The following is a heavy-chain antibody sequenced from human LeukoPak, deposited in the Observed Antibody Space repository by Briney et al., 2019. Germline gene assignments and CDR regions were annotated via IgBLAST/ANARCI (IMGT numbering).Heavy chain of an antibody. Sequence: GGSLRLSCAASGFPFNAYWMTWVRQAPGKGLEWVANIRQDGNTKYYVDSVKGRFTISRDNAMNSLYLQMNSLRAEDTAIYYCARSLPYGTTWYGRSDFWGQGTLVTVSS. CDR3: ARSLPYGTTWYGRSDF. J-gene: IGHJ4*02. CDR2: IRQDGNTK. D-gene: IGHD6-13*01. V-gene: IGHV3-7*03. CDR1: GFPFNAYW.